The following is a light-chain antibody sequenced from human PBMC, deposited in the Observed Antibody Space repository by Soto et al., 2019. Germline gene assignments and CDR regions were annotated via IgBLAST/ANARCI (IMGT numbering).Light chain of an antibody. Sequence: GDRVTITCRASQSLSAWLAWYQQKPGKAPNLLIYRTSILQGGVPSRFSGSGSGTTFTLTISSLQPEDFATYSCLHSYSAPPTFGQGTKLEIK. J-gene: IGKJ2*01. CDR2: RTS. V-gene: IGKV1-39*01. CDR3: LHSYSAPPT. CDR1: QSLSAW.